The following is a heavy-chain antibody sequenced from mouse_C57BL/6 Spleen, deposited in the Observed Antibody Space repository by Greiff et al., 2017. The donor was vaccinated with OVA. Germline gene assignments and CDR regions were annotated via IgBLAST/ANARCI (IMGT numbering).Heavy chain of an antibody. V-gene: IGHV2-2*01. J-gene: IGHJ2*01. D-gene: IGHD4-1*01. Sequence: VMLVESGPGLVQPSQSLSITCTVSGFSLTSYGVHWVRQSPGKGLEWLGVIWSGGSTDYNAAFISRLSISKDNSKSQVFFKMNSLQADDTAIYYCARGTGTDYFDYWGQGTTLTVSS. CDR2: IWSGGST. CDR1: GFSLTSYG. CDR3: ARGTGTDYFDY.